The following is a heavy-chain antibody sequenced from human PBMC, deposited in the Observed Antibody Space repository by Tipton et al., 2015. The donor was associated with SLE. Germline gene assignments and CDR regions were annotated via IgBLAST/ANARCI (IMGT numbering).Heavy chain of an antibody. CDR3: ARLHGYSYGLNWFDP. V-gene: IGHV4-39*07. J-gene: IGHJ5*02. D-gene: IGHD5-18*01. CDR1: GGSISSSSYY. Sequence: TLSLTCTVSGGSISSSSYYWGWIRPPPGKGVEWIGNVYYSGSPYYNPSLKSRVTISVDTSKNQFSLRLTSVIAADTAVYYCARLHGYSYGLNWFDPWGQGTLISVSS. CDR2: VYYSGSP.